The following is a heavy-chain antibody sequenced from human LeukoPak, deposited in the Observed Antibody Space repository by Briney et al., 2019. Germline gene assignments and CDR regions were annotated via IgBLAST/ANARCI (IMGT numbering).Heavy chain of an antibody. Sequence: GGSLRLSCAASGFTFSDYYMSWIRQAPGEGLEWVSYISSGGSTISYADSVKGRFTISRDNAKNSLYLQMNSLRAEDTAVYDGARDLEQQSFDRWGQGTLVTVPS. CDR2: ISSGGSTI. CDR3: ARDLEQQSFDR. V-gene: IGHV3-11*01. CDR1: GFTFSDYY. D-gene: IGHD6-13*01. J-gene: IGHJ4*02.